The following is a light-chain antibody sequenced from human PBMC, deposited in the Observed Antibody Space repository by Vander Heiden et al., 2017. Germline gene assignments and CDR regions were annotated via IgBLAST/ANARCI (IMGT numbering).Light chain of an antibody. Sequence: DIEMAQSPSSVCASVGDRVTITCRASQGISNWLAWYQQKPGKAPKLLISAAPTLQTGVPSRFSGSGSGTAFTLTISSLQPEEFASYFCQQTNSFPLTFGGGTQVEIK. CDR2: AAP. V-gene: IGKV1-12*01. CDR3: QQTNSFPLT. J-gene: IGKJ4*01. CDR1: QGISNW.